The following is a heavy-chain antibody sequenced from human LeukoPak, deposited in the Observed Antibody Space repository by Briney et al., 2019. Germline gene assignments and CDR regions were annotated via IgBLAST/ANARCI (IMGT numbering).Heavy chain of an antibody. CDR1: GFSFSSFG. CDR2: ISTSGTQ. J-gene: IGHJ6*03. Sequence: GGSLRLSCAASGFSFSSFGMIWVRQAPGKGLEWLSYISTSGTQSYADSVKGRITVSRDNVKKSVSLQMNSLRVGDTAVYYCARRNTIFRGYFYMDVWGEGTTVTVAS. CDR3: ARRNTIFRGYFYMDV. D-gene: IGHD3-3*01. V-gene: IGHV3-48*01.